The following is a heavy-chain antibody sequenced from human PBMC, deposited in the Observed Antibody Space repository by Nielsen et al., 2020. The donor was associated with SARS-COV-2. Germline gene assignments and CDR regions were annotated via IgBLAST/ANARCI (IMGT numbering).Heavy chain of an antibody. CDR2: IYYSGST. D-gene: IGHD6-6*01. J-gene: IGHJ4*02. Sequence: SETLSLTCTVSGGSISSGGYYWSWIRQHPGKGLEWIGYIYYSGSTNYNPSLKSRVTISVDTSKNQFSLKLSSVTAADTAVYYCARDGRFEYSSSSPYHYFDYWGQGTLVTVSS. CDR1: GGSISSGGYY. CDR3: ARDGRFEYSSSSPYHYFDY. V-gene: IGHV4-61*08.